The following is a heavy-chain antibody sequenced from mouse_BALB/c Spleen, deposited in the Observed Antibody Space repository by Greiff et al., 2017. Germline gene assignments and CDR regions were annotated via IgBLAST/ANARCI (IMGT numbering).Heavy chain of an antibody. Sequence: EVKVVESGGGLVQPGGSLRLSCATSGFTFTDYYMSWVRQPPGKALEWLGFIRNKANGYTTEYSASVKGRFTISRDNSQSILYLQMNTLRAEDSATYYCARREPLRGYFDVWGAGTTVTVSS. V-gene: IGHV7-3*02. CDR3: ARREPLRGYFDV. D-gene: IGHD1-1*01. CDR1: GFTFTDYY. J-gene: IGHJ1*01. CDR2: IRNKANGYTT.